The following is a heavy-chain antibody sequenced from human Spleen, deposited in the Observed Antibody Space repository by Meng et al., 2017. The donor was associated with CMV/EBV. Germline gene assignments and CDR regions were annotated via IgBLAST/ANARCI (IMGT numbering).Heavy chain of an antibody. Sequence: GGSLRLSCAASGFPFDNYAMHWVRQAPGKGLEWVSGISWNGGSIGYADSVKGRFTISRDNAKNSLYLQMNSLRAEDTAVYYCARDIVVVPAATRYYYYGMDVWGQGTTVTVSS. V-gene: IGHV3-9*01. CDR1: GFPFDNYA. CDR3: ARDIVVVPAATRYYYYGMDV. D-gene: IGHD2-2*01. J-gene: IGHJ6*02. CDR2: ISWNGGSI.